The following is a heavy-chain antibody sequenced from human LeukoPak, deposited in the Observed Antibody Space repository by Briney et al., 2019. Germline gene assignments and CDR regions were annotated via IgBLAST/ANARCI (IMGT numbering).Heavy chain of an antibody. CDR1: GFTFSSYA. Sequence: PGGSLRLSCAASGFTFSSYAMSWVRQAPGKGLEWVSAISGSGGSTYYADSVKGRFTISRDNSKNTLYLQMNSLRAEDTAVYYCAKDRDSSGYYYGYFDYWGQGTLVTVSS. CDR2: ISGSGGST. D-gene: IGHD3-22*01. CDR3: AKDRDSSGYYYGYFDY. V-gene: IGHV3-23*01. J-gene: IGHJ4*02.